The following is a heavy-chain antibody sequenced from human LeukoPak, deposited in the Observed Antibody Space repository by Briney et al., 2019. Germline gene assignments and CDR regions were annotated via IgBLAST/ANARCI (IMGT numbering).Heavy chain of an antibody. Sequence: GESLQISFQASGYRFTTYWIGWVRQMPGKGLEWMGIIYPGDSDTRYSPSFQGQVTISADKSISTAFLQWSSLKASDTAMYYCARRSDDILTGPSDYFDYWGQGTLVTVSS. CDR3: ARRSDDILTGPSDYFDY. CDR1: GYRFTTYW. CDR2: IYPGDSDT. D-gene: IGHD3-9*01. V-gene: IGHV5-51*01. J-gene: IGHJ4*02.